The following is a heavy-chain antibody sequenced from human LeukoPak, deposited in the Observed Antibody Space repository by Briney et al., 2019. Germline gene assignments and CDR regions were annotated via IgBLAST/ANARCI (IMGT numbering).Heavy chain of an antibody. CDR2: INPNSGGT. CDR1: GYTFTGYY. J-gene: IGHJ4*02. CDR3: ARNQQWLSIDY. V-gene: IGHV1-2*02. Sequence: ASVQVSCKASGYTFTGYYMHWVRQAPGQGLEGMGWINPNSGGTNYAQKFQGRVTMTRDTSISTAYMELSRLRSDDTAVYYCARNQQWLSIDYWGQGTLVTVSS. D-gene: IGHD6-19*01.